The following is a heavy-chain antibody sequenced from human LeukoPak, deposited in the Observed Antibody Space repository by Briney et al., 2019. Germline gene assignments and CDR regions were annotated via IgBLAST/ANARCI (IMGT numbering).Heavy chain of an antibody. CDR3: ARPNRLMGGDYYDSSGYYNGAFDI. Sequence: GESLKISCKGSGYSFTSYWIGWVRQMPGKGLEWMGIIYPGDSDTRYSPSFQGQVTISADKSISTAYLQWSSLKASDTAMYYCARPNRLMGGDYYDSSGYYNGAFDIWGQGTMVTVSS. CDR1: GYSFTSYW. V-gene: IGHV5-51*01. D-gene: IGHD3-22*01. J-gene: IGHJ3*02. CDR2: IYPGDSDT.